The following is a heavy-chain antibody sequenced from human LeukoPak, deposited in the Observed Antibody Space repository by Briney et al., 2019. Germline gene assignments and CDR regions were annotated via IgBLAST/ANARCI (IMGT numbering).Heavy chain of an antibody. V-gene: IGHV3-53*05. CDR1: AFAFTSNF. D-gene: IGHD2-2*01. J-gene: IGHJ6*02. CDR2: IYGAGSI. Sequence: GGSLRLSCAISAFAFTSNFVSWVRQAPGKWLEWVSVIYGAGSIYYADSVSGRFTTSRDISKNTLYLQMSSLRTEDTAVYYCTKGLARYQLPTYDYYAMDVWGPGTTVTVSS. CDR3: TKGLARYQLPTYDYYAMDV.